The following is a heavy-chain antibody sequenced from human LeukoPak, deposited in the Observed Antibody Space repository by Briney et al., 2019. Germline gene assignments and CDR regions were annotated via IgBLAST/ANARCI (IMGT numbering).Heavy chain of an antibody. CDR2: IKEDGGEK. J-gene: IGHJ4*02. CDR1: EFTFSRYW. Sequence: GGSLRLSCAASEFTFSRYWMAWVRQAPGKGLEWVADIKEDGGEKNYVDSAKGRFTISRDNARNSLYLQINSLRAEDTAVYYCARDGPGIITYDSWGQGTLVTVSS. CDR3: ARDGPGIITYDS. V-gene: IGHV3-7*01. D-gene: IGHD3-16*02.